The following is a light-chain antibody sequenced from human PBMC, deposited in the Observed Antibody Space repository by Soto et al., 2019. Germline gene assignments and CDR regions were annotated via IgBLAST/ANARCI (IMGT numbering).Light chain of an antibody. J-gene: IGLJ1*01. CDR2: EVD. V-gene: IGLV2-8*01. CDR1: TNGVGGFNY. Sequence: QSVLTQPPSASGSAGQSVTISCTGPTNGVGGFNYVSWYQQHPGRVPKLIMDEVDKRPSGVPDRFSGSKSGNTASLTVSGLNADDEADYYCTSYSGNSNYVFGNGTKLTVL. CDR3: TSYSGNSNYV.